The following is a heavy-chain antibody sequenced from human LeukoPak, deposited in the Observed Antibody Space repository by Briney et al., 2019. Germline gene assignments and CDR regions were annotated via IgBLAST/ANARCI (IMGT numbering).Heavy chain of an antibody. J-gene: IGHJ4*02. CDR3: ASTDSSGAYDY. CDR2: INSDGGST. D-gene: IGHD3-22*01. CDR1: GFTFSSYW. V-gene: IGHV3-74*01. Sequence: GGSLRLSCAASGFTFSSYWMHWVRQAPGKGLVWVSRINSDGGSTSYADSVKGRFTISRDNAKNTLYLQMNSLRAEDTAVYYCASTDSSGAYDYWGQGTLVTVSS.